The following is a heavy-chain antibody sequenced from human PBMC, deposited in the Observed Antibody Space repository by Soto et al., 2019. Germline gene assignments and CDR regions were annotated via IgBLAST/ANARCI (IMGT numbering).Heavy chain of an antibody. CDR3: ARQGSWPYYYYGLDV. V-gene: IGHV1-18*01. CDR1: GYTFTTSG. J-gene: IGHJ6*01. D-gene: IGHD1-26*01. CDR2: ISTYNGDT. Sequence: QVQLVQSGPEVKKPGASVKVSYEASGYTFTTSGISWVRQAPGQGLEWMGWISTYNGDTNSAQKFQGRVTMTADTSTGTAYMELMSLKSDDTAVYYCARQGSWPYYYYGLDVW.